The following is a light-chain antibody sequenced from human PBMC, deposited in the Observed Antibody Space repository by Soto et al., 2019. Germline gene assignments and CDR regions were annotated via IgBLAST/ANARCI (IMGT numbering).Light chain of an antibody. CDR1: QSISSY. J-gene: IGKJ1*01. CDR2: AAS. Sequence: DIQMTHSPSSLSASVGDRVTITCRASQSISSYLNWYQQKPGKAPKLLIYAASSLQSGVPSRFSGSGSGTDFTLNISSLQPDDFGTYYCQQYHSYLWTFGQGTKV. V-gene: IGKV1-39*01. CDR3: QQYHSYLWT.